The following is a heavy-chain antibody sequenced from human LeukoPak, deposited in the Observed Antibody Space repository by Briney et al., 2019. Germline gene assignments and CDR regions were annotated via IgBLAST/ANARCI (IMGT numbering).Heavy chain of an antibody. Sequence: SGGPLRLSCAASGFTFSSYSMNWVRQAPGKGLEWVSSISSSSSYIYYADSVKGRFTISRDNAKNSLYLQMNSLRAENTALYYCARDRYGGNSPFVDYWGQGTLVTVSS. CDR2: ISSSSSYI. V-gene: IGHV3-21*04. D-gene: IGHD4-23*01. CDR1: GFTFSSYS. J-gene: IGHJ4*02. CDR3: ARDRYGGNSPFVDY.